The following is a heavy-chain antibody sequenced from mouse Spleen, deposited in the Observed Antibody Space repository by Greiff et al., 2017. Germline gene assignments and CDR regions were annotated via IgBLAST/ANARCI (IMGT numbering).Heavy chain of an antibody. V-gene: IGHV1-50*01. J-gene: IGHJ3*01. Sequence: QVQLQQPGAELVKPGASVKLSCKASGYTFTSYWMQWVKQRPGQGLEWIGEIDPSDSYTNYNQKFKGKATLTVDTSSSTAYMQLSSLTSEDAAGYYCARALGRAYWGEGTLVTVSA. CDR3: ARALGRAY. D-gene: IGHD4-1*01. CDR2: IDPSDSYT. CDR1: GYTFTSYW.